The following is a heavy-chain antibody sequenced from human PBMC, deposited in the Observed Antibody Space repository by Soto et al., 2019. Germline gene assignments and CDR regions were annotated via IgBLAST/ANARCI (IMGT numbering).Heavy chain of an antibody. CDR3: ARDPYDYIWGYYYMDV. V-gene: IGHV3-48*01. Sequence: GGSLRLSCAASGFTFSSYSMNWFRQAPGKGLEWVSYISSSSSTIYYADSVKGRFTISRDNAKNSLYLQMNSLRAEDTAVYYCARDPYDYIWGYYYMDVWGQGTTVTVSS. D-gene: IGHD3-16*01. CDR2: ISSSSSTI. J-gene: IGHJ6*03. CDR1: GFTFSSYS.